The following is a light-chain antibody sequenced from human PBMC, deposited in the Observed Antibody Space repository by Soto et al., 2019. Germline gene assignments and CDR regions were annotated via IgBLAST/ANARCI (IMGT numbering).Light chain of an antibody. J-gene: IGKJ1*01. CDR2: GAS. CDR1: QSVSSSY. Sequence: EIVLTQSPGTLSLSPGERATLSCRASQSVSSSYLAWYQQKPGQAPRLLIYGASSRATGIPDRFSGSGSGADLTLTIRRLEPEGFAVYYCQQYGSSSWTFGQGTKVEIK. CDR3: QQYGSSSWT. V-gene: IGKV3-20*01.